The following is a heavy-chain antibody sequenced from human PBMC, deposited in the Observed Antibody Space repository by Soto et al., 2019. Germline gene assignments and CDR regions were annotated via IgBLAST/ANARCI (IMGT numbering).Heavy chain of an antibody. CDR2: IYYSGST. CDR1: GGSISSYY. J-gene: IGHJ6*02. D-gene: IGHD5-12*01. Sequence: QVQLQESGPGLVKPSETLSLTCTVSGGSISSYYWSWIRQPPGKGLEWIGYIYYSGSTNYNPSLKSRVTISVDTSKNQFSLKLSSVTAADTAVYYCARAFRYEHRRGYYYYGMDVWGQGTTVTVSS. CDR3: ARAFRYEHRRGYYYYGMDV. V-gene: IGHV4-59*01.